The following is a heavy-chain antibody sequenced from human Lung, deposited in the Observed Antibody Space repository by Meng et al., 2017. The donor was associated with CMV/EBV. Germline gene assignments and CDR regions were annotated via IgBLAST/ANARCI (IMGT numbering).Heavy chain of an antibody. Sequence: FQLFHSGAEWQKPGPSLIVSCKASGYTFGIFGITWVRQAPGQGLEGVGWISAENGNTNYAQKFQGRVTLTTDTSTETAYMDLRGLRSDDSAVYYCARAGAAVTTHFDFWGRGTLVTVSS. CDR3: ARAGAAVTTHFDF. CDR1: GYTFGIFG. CDR2: ISAENGNT. J-gene: IGHJ4*02. V-gene: IGHV1-18*01. D-gene: IGHD4-17*01.